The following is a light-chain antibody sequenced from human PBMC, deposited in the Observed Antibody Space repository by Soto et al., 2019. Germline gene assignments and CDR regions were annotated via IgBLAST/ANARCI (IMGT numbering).Light chain of an antibody. CDR1: QSVDSSF. CDR2: GAS. J-gene: IGKJ1*01. CDR3: QQYVSSVT. V-gene: IGKV3-20*01. Sequence: EIVLTQSPGSLSLSPGERATLSCRASQSVDSSFFAWYQQKPGQAPRLLLYGASTRATGIPDRFSGRWSGTDFTLTITGLEPEDFAVYYCQQYVSSVTFGQGTKVEIK.